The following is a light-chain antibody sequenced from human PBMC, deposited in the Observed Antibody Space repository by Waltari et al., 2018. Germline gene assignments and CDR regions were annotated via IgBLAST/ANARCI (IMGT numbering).Light chain of an antibody. J-gene: IGKJ4*01. V-gene: IGKV1-33*01. CDR2: EGS. CDR3: QQYDSLPFT. CDR1: HDIDNF. Sequence: DIQMTQSPSSLSASVGDRVTISCQASHDIDNFLNWYQLKSGKAPKVLIYEGSNLETGVPSRFSGSGLGRDFTFTIINLQPEDIGTYYCQQYDSLPFTFGGGTKVE.